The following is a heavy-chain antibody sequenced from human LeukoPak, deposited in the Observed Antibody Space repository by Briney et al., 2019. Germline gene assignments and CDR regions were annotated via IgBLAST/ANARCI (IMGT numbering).Heavy chain of an antibody. J-gene: IGHJ4*02. CDR3: ARDQIYGATFDY. Sequence: GMSLRLSCAASGFTFSDYSMHWVRQAPGKGLEWVTLISDDGRNKNYADSVKGRFTISRDDSRNTLYLQMISLRVEDTAVYYCARDQIYGATFDYWGQGTLVTVSS. CDR1: GFTFSDYS. D-gene: IGHD4-17*01. CDR2: ISDDGRNK. V-gene: IGHV3-30*04.